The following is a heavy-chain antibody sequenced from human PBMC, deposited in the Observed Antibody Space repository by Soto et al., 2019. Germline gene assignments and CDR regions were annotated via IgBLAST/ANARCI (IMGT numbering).Heavy chain of an antibody. V-gene: IGHV1-2*04. CDR2: INPNSGGT. D-gene: IGHD6-19*01. CDR1: GYTFTGYY. Sequence: GASVKVSCKASGYTFTGYYMHWVRQAPGQGLEWMGWINPNSGGTNYAQKFQGWVTMTRDTSISTAYMELSRLRSDDTAVYYCAREPIPNRSGWFERFVPTHKVGMDVWG. J-gene: IGHJ6*02. CDR3: AREPIPNRSGWFERFVPTHKVGMDV.